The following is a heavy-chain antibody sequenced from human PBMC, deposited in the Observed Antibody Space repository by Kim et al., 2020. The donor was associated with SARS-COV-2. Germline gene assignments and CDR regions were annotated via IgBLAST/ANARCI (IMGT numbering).Heavy chain of an antibody. CDR3: AKDHGPPRIAADAFDI. D-gene: IGHD6-25*01. J-gene: IGHJ3*02. CDR2: ISGSGGST. CDR1: GFTFSSYA. V-gene: IGHV3-23*01. Sequence: GGSLRLSCAASGFTFSSYAMSWVRQAPGKGLEWVSAISGSGGSTYYADSVKGRFTISRDNSKNTLYLQMNSLRAEDTAVYYCAKDHGPPRIAADAFDIWGQGTMVTVSS.